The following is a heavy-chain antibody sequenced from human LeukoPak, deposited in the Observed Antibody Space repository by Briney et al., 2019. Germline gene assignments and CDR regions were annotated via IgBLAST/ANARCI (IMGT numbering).Heavy chain of an antibody. Sequence: SETLSLTCTVSGGSISSYYWSWIRQPPGKGLEWIGYIYTSGSTNYNPSLKSRVTISVDTSKNQFSLKLSSVTAADTAVYYCAKGACSSGWCSADYWGQGTLVTVSS. CDR3: AKGACSSGWCSADY. J-gene: IGHJ4*02. CDR2: IYTSGST. CDR1: GGSISSYY. D-gene: IGHD6-19*01. V-gene: IGHV4-4*09.